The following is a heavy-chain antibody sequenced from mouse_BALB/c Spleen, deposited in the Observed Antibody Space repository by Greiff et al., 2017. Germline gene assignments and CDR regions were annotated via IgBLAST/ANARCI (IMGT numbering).Heavy chain of an antibody. Sequence: QVQLQQSGAELVMPGASVKMSCKASGYTFTDYWMHWVKQRPGQGLEWIGAIDTSDSYTSYNQKFKGKATLTVDESSSTAYMQLSSLTSEDSAVYYCARQVAGAMDYWGQGTSVTVSS. CDR1: GYTFTDYW. CDR3: ARQVAGAMDY. V-gene: IGHV1-69*01. D-gene: IGHD1-1*01. J-gene: IGHJ4*01. CDR2: IDTSDSYT.